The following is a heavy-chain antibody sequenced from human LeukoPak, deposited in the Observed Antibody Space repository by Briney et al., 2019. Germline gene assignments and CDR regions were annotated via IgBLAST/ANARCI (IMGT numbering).Heavy chain of an antibody. CDR2: VSDDGSNT. V-gene: IGHV3-30*18. D-gene: IGHD5-18*01. Sequence: PGRSLGLSCAASGFTFSTYGMHWVRQAPGKGLEWVAVVSDDGSNTYYADSVKGRFTISRDNSKNTLYLQLNSLRAEDTAVYYCAKDADTATIIYWYFDLWGRGTLVTVSS. CDR1: GFTFSTYG. J-gene: IGHJ2*01. CDR3: AKDADTATIIYWYFDL.